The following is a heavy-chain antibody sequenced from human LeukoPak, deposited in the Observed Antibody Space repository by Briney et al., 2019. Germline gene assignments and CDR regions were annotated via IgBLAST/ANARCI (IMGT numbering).Heavy chain of an antibody. Sequence: PSETLSLTCAVYGGSVSGHYWSWVRQSPGKGLEWIGEINHSGRTKYSPSLKSRVTMSVDTSKNQFSLNLSSVTAADTAVFYCARGGGGWLQMSEGGGANYDYNYYMDVWGKGTTVTVSS. CDR2: INHSGRT. CDR3: ARGGGGWLQMSEGGGANYDYNYYMDV. J-gene: IGHJ6*03. CDR1: GGSVSGHY. D-gene: IGHD5-24*01. V-gene: IGHV4-34*01.